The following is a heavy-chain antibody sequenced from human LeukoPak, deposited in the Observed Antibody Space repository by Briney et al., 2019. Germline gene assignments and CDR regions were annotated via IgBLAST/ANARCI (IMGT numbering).Heavy chain of an antibody. Sequence: KPSETLSLTCAVYGGSFSGYYWSWIRQPPGKGLEWIGEINHSGSTNYNPSLKSRVTISVDTSKNQFSLKLSSVTAADTAVYYCAFMVRGVIRNWGQGTPVTVSS. CDR2: INHSGST. V-gene: IGHV4-34*01. D-gene: IGHD3-10*01. J-gene: IGHJ4*02. CDR3: AFMVRGVIRN. CDR1: GGSFSGYY.